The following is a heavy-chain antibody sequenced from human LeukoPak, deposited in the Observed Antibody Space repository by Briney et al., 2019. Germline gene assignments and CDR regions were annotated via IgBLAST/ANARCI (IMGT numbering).Heavy chain of an antibody. J-gene: IGHJ6*03. Sequence: GGTLRLSCAASGFTFSSYGMSWVRQVPGKGLEWVSAISGSGGSTYYADSVKGRFTISRDNSKNTLYLQMNSLRAEDTAVYYCAKDKVGYSSSWYSSYYYYMDVWGKGTTVTVSS. CDR3: AKDKVGYSSSWYSSYYYYMDV. D-gene: IGHD6-13*01. CDR1: GFTFSSYG. CDR2: ISGSGGST. V-gene: IGHV3-23*01.